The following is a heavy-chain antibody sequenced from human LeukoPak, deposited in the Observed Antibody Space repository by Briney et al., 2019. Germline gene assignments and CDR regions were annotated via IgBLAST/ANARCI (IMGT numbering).Heavy chain of an antibody. CDR3: ARGYYDSSGHYQSI. Sequence: SETLSLTCTVSGGSISSYYWSWIRQPPGKGLEWIGYIYYSGSTNYNPSLKSRVTISVDTSKNQFSLKLSSMTAADTAVYYCARGYYDSSGHYQSIWGQGTMVTVSS. V-gene: IGHV4-59*01. CDR2: IYYSGST. J-gene: IGHJ3*02. CDR1: GGSISSYY. D-gene: IGHD3-22*01.